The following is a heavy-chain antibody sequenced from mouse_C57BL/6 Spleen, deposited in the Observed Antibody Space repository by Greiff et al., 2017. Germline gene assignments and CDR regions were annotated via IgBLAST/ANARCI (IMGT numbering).Heavy chain of an antibody. CDR1: GYAFSSYW. Sequence: VKLMESGAELVKPGASVKISCKASGYAFSSYWMNWVKQRPGKGLEWIGQIYPGDGDTNYNGKFKGKATLTADKSSSTAYMQLSSLTSEDSAVYFCAREGSNYGAFDYWGQGTTLTVSS. J-gene: IGHJ2*01. D-gene: IGHD2-5*01. CDR2: IYPGDGDT. CDR3: AREGSNYGAFDY. V-gene: IGHV1-80*01.